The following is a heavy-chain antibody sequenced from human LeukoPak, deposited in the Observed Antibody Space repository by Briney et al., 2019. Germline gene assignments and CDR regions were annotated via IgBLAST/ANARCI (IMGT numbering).Heavy chain of an antibody. CDR3: ARGGNYQYDFWSGYTPFDY. CDR1: GGSFSGYY. D-gene: IGHD3-3*01. V-gene: IGHV4-34*01. J-gene: IGHJ4*02. CDR2: INHSGST. Sequence: PSETLSLTCAVYGGSFSGYYWSWIRQPPGKGLEWIGEINHSGSTNYNPSLKSRVTISVDTSKNQFSLKLSSVTAADTAVYYCARGGNYQYDFWSGYTPFDYWGQGTLVTVSS.